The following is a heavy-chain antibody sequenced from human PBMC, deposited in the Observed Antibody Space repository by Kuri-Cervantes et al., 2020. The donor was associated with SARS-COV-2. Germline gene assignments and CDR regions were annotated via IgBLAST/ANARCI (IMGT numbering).Heavy chain of an antibody. V-gene: IGHV3-11*06. D-gene: IGHD2-15*01. CDR1: GFSFSDYY. J-gene: IGHJ6*03. CDR3: ARGGLCSGGSCYHYSYYMDV. Sequence: GESLKISCAASGFSFSDYYTIWIRQAPGKGLEWVSYISSSTTYTNHADSVKGRFTISRDNAKNSLYLHMDSLRAEDSAVYSCARGGLCSGGSCYHYSYYMDVWGKGTTVTVSS. CDR2: ISSSTTYT.